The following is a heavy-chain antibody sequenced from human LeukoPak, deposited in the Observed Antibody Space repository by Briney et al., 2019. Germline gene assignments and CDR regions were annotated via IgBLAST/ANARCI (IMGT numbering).Heavy chain of an antibody. D-gene: IGHD6-13*01. CDR2: INHSGST. V-gene: IGHV4-34*01. Sequence: SETLSLTCAVYGGSFSGYYWSWIRQPPGKGLEWIGEINHSGSTNYNPSLTSRVTISVDTSKNQFSLKLSSGTAADAAVYYCARRSSSWTGKNWFDPWGQGTLVTVSS. CDR1: GGSFSGYY. J-gene: IGHJ5*02. CDR3: ARRSSSWTGKNWFDP.